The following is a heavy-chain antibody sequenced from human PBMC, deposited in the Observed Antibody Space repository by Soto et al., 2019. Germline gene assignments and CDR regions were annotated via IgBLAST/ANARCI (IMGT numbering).Heavy chain of an antibody. Sequence: PGGALRLSCAASGFTFSNENMNWVRQAPGKGLEWLSYISGDGSITFYGDSVKGRFTTSRDNGKDSLYLQMNSLRADDTALYYCARGLGASWFFLWGQGTLVTVLL. CDR2: ISGDGSIT. CDR3: ARGLGASWFFL. CDR1: GFTFSNEN. V-gene: IGHV3-48*01. J-gene: IGHJ4*02. D-gene: IGHD3-10*01.